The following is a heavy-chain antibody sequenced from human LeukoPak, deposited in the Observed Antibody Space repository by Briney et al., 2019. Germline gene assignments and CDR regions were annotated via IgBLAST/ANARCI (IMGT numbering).Heavy chain of an antibody. CDR3: ARARIRIAAADTLDY. CDR2: IIPILGIA. CDR1: GGTFSSYA. V-gene: IGHV1-69*04. D-gene: IGHD6-13*01. J-gene: IGHJ4*02. Sequence: ASVKVSCKASGGTFSSYAISWVRQAPGQRLEWMGRIIPILGIANYAQKFQGRVTITADKSTSTAYMELSSLRSEDTAVYYCARARIRIAAADTLDYWGQGTLVTVSS.